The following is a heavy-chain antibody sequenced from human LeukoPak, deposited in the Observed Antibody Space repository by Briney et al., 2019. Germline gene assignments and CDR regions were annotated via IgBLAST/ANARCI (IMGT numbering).Heavy chain of an antibody. J-gene: IGHJ4*02. Sequence: PSETLSLTCAVSGYGISSDYYWGWIRQPPGKGLEWMASIYHSGSTYYNPSLKNRITISVDTSKSQLSLELISVTAADTAVYYGARIITMIRGERSGYFASWGQGTLVTVSS. D-gene: IGHD3-10*01. V-gene: IGHV4-38-2*01. CDR2: IYHSGST. CDR1: GYGISSDYY. CDR3: ARIITMIRGERSGYFAS.